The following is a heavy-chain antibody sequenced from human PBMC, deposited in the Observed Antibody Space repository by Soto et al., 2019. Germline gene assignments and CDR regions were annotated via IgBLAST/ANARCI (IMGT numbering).Heavy chain of an antibody. CDR2: TYYSGST. CDR3: VRDVKFGATWPSGLGY. Sequence: PSETLSLTCTVSGGSLSSGSYYWSWIRQPPGKGLEWIGYTYYSGSTTYNPSLKSRVTISVDTSKNQFSLNLTSVTAADTATYYGVRDVKFGATWPSGLGYWGRGTPVT. J-gene: IGHJ4*02. CDR1: GGSLSSGSYY. D-gene: IGHD3-16*01. V-gene: IGHV4-61*01.